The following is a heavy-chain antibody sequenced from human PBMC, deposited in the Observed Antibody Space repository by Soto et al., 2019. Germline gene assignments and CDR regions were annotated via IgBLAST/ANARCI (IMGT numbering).Heavy chain of an antibody. CDR3: ARVQSEGVPAADAFDI. V-gene: IGHV1-18*01. CDR1: GYTFTSYG. D-gene: IGHD2-2*01. CDR2: ISAYNGNT. Sequence: ASVKVSCKASGYTFTSYGISWVRQAPGQGLEWMGWISAYNGNTNYAQKLQGRVTMTTDTSTSTAYMELRSLRSDDTAVYYCARVQSEGVPAADAFDIWGQGTMVTVSS. J-gene: IGHJ3*02.